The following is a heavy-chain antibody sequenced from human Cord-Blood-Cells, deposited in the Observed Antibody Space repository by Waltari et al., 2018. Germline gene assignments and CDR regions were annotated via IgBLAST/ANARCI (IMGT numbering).Heavy chain of an antibody. CDR1: GDSISSSSYY. Sequence: QLQLQESGPGLVKPSETLSLTCTVSGDSISSSSYYLGWIRQPPGKGLEWIGSIYYSGSTYYNPSLKSRVTISVDTSKNQFSLKLSSVTAADTAVYYCARPSSGAFDYWGQGTLVTVSS. D-gene: IGHD6-6*01. CDR3: ARPSSGAFDY. J-gene: IGHJ4*02. V-gene: IGHV4-39*01. CDR2: IYYSGST.